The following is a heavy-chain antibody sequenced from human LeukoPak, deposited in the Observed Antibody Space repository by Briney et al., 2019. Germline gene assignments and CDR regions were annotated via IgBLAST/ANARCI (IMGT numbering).Heavy chain of an antibody. D-gene: IGHD3-22*01. CDR3: ARVEYYYDSSGQFYFDY. J-gene: IGHJ4*02. CDR2: IYYSGST. CDR1: GGSISSYY. Sequence: TSETLSLTCTVSGGSISSYYWSWIRQPPGKGLEWIGYIYYSGSTNYNPSLKSRVTISVDTSKNQFSLKLSSVTAADTAVYYCARVEYYYDSSGQFYFDYWGQGTLVTVSS. V-gene: IGHV4-59*08.